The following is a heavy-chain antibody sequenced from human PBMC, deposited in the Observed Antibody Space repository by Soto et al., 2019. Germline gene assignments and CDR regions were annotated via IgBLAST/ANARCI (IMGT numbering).Heavy chain of an antibody. J-gene: IGHJ6*02. CDR1: GGTFSSYA. Sequence: SVKVSCKASGGTFSSYAISWVRQAPGQGLEWMGGIIPIFGTANYAQKFQGRVTITADESTSTAYMELSSLRSEDTAVYYCARGGSNVVVVAATPEYYYYGMDVWGQGTTVTVSS. D-gene: IGHD2-15*01. V-gene: IGHV1-69*13. CDR3: ARGGSNVVVVAATPEYYYYGMDV. CDR2: IIPIFGTA.